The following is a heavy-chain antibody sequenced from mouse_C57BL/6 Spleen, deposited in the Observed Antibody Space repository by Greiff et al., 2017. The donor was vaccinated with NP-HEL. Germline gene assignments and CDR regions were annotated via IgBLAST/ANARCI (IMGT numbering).Heavy chain of an antibody. V-gene: IGHV1-81*01. J-gene: IGHJ3*01. CDR2: IYPRSGNT. CDR1: GYTFTSYG. D-gene: IGHD2-1*01. CDR3: AREDYGNPFAY. Sequence: QVQLKQSGAELARPGASVKLSCKASGYTFTSYGISWVKQRTGQGLEWIGEIYPRSGNTYYNEKFKGKATLTADKSSSTAYMELRSLTSEDSAVYFCAREDYGNPFAYWGQGTLVTVSA.